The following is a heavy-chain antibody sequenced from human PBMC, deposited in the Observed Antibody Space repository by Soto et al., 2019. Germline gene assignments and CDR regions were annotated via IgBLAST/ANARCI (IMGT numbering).Heavy chain of an antibody. J-gene: IGHJ3*02. CDR3: ARDGGHGDYAAFDI. Sequence: QVQLVESGGGVVQPGRSLRLSCAASGFTFSSYGMHWVRQAPGKGLEWVAVIWYDGSNKYYADSVKGRFTISRDNSKNTLYLQMNGLRAEDTAVYYCARDGGHGDYAAFDIWGQGTMVTVSS. CDR2: IWYDGSNK. V-gene: IGHV3-33*01. CDR1: GFTFSSYG. D-gene: IGHD4-17*01.